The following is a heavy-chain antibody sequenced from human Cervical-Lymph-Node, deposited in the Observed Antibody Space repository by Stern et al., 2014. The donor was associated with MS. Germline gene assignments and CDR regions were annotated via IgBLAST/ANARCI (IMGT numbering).Heavy chain of an antibody. Sequence: EVQLVESGGGGVQPGRSLRLSCAASGFTFDDYGMHWVRPAPGKGLGGGSSISWNSDKIAYADSVKGRFTSSRDNAKNSLYLQMNSLRPEDTALYYCVKDMSAAPPDHGEYVFFYYGMDVWGQGTTVTVSS. J-gene: IGHJ6*02. V-gene: IGHV3-9*01. CDR2: ISWNSDKI. CDR1: GFTFDDYG. CDR3: VKDMSAAPPDHGEYVFFYYGMDV. D-gene: IGHD4-17*01.